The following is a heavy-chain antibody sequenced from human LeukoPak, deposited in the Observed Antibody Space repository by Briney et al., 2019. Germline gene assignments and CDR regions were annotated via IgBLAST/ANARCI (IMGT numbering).Heavy chain of an antibody. CDR1: GFTFSSYA. Sequence: GGSLRLSCAASGFTFSSYAMGWVRQAPGKGLEWVSAISGSGGTTSYADSVKGRFTISRDNSKNTLYLQMNSLRAEDTAVYYCAKAISGSYSGRYFDYWGQGTLVTVSS. J-gene: IGHJ4*02. CDR2: ISGSGGTT. CDR3: AKAISGSYSGRYFDY. V-gene: IGHV3-23*01. D-gene: IGHD1-26*01.